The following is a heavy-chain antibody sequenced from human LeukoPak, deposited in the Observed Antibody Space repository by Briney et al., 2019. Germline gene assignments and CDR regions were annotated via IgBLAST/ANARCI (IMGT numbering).Heavy chain of an antibody. CDR3: TRGYGGNDY. CDR2: IIPIFGTA. CDR1: GGTFSSYA. V-gene: IGHV1-69*05. D-gene: IGHD4-23*01. Sequence: PEASVKVSCKASGGTFSSYAISWVRQAPGQGLEWMGRIIPIFGTANYAQKFQGRVTITTDESTSTAYMELSSLGSEDTAVYYCTRGYGGNDYWGQGTLITVSS. J-gene: IGHJ4*02.